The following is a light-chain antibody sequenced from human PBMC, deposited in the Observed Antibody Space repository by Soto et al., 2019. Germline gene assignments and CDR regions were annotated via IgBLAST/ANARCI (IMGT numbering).Light chain of an antibody. CDR3: QQYYNWPT. CDR1: QTISSS. Sequence: EIVMTQSPATLSVSPGERATLSCRASQTISSSLAWYQHNPGQAPRLLIYGASTRATGIPVRFSGSGSGTEFTLTISSLQSEDFAVYYCQQYYNWPTFGGGTKVEIK. CDR2: GAS. V-gene: IGKV3-15*01. J-gene: IGKJ4*01.